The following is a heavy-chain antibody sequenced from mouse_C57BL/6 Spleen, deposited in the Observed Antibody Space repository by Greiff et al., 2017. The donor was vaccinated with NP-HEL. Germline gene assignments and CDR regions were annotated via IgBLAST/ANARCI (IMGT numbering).Heavy chain of an antibody. CDR3: TTRHEFAY. CDR2: IDPENGDT. Sequence: VQLQQSGAELVRPGASVKLSCTASGFNIKDDYMHWVKQRPEQGLEWIGWIDPENGDTEYASKFQGKATITADTSSNTAYLQRSSLTSEDTAVYYCTTRHEFAYWGQGTLVTVSA. J-gene: IGHJ3*01. V-gene: IGHV14-4*01. D-gene: IGHD6-1*01. CDR1: GFNIKDDY.